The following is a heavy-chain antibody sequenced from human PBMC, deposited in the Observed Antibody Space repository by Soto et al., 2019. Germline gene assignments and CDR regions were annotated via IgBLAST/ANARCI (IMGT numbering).Heavy chain of an antibody. CDR2: ISSSGSST. D-gene: IGHD5-12*01. J-gene: IGHJ5*02. V-gene: IGHV3-11*06. CDR1: GFTFSNYD. Sequence: GGSLRLSCAASGFTFSNYDMSWVRQAPGKGLEWVSSISSSGSSTNYADSAKGRFTISRDNAKNTLYLQMNSLSAADTAVYYCARDFLGYEFWFDPWGQGTLVTVSS. CDR3: ARDFLGYEFWFDP.